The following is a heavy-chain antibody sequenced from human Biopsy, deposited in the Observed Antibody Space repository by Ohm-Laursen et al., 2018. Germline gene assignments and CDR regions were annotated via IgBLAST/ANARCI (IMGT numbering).Heavy chain of an antibody. CDR3: TTDTSSWCNYFDY. V-gene: IGHV3-15*01. D-gene: IGHD6-13*01. J-gene: IGHJ4*02. CDR2: IKSKTDGGTT. Sequence: GSLRLSCAASGFTFSNAWMNWVRQAPGKGLEWVGRIKSKTDGGTTDYAAPVKDRFTISRDDSKNTLYLQMNSLKTEDTAVYYCTTDTSSWCNYFDYWGQGTLVTVSS. CDR1: GFTFSNAW.